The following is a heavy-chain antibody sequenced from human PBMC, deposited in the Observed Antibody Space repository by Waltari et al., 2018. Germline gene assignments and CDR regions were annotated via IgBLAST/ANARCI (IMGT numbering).Heavy chain of an antibody. J-gene: IGHJ4*02. CDR1: GGSISSGDYY. Sequence: QVQLQESGPGLVKPSQTLSLTCTVSGGSISSGDYYWSWIRQPPGKGLEWIGYIYYSGSTYYNPSLKRRVTISVDTSKNQFSLKLSSVTAADTAVYYCARGQGIAAAGTPLDYWGQGTLVTVSS. D-gene: IGHD6-13*01. V-gene: IGHV4-30-4*08. CDR2: IYYSGST. CDR3: ARGQGIAAAGTPLDY.